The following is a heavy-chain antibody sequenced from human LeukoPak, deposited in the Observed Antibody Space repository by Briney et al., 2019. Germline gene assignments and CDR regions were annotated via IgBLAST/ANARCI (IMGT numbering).Heavy chain of an antibody. J-gene: IGHJ4*02. CDR3: AKRGVVIRVILVGFHKEAYYFDS. CDR2: ISGSGGST. D-gene: IGHD3-22*01. CDR1: GITLSNYG. V-gene: IGHV3-23*01. Sequence: GGSLRLSCAVSGITLSNYGKSWVRQAPGRGLEWVAGISGSGGSTNYADSVKGRFTISRDNPKNTLYLQINSLRAEDTAVYFCAKRGVVIRVILVGFHKEAYYFDSWGQGALVTVSS.